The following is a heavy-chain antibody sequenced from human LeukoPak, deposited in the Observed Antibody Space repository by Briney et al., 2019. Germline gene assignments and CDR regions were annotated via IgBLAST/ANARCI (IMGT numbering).Heavy chain of an antibody. CDR3: ARESGKGAFDI. V-gene: IGHV3-30*02. Sequence: GRSLRLSCAVSGFTFSNYDIYWIRQAPGKGLEWATFIRYDGSNQYYADSVKGRFTISRDNSKNTVFLQMNSLRTEDTAVYYCARESGKGAFDIWGQGTMVTVSP. CDR2: IRYDGSNQ. J-gene: IGHJ3*02. D-gene: IGHD3-10*01. CDR1: GFTFSNYD.